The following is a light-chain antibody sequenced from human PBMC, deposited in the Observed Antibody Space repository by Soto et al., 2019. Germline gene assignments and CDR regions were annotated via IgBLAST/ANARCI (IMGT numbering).Light chain of an antibody. V-gene: IGKV3-11*01. CDR2: DAS. CDR1: QSISTY. J-gene: IGKJ2*01. CDR3: QQRNNWPFVYT. Sequence: EIVLTQSPATLSLSPGDRVTLSCRASQSISTYLAWYQQKPGQAPRLLMYDASTRATGIPARFSGSGSGTDFTLTISSLEPEDSAIYYCQQRNNWPFVYTFGQGTKLEIK.